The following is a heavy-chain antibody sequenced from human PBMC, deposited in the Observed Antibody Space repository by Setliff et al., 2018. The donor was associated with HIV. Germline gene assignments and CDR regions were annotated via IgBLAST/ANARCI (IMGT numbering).Heavy chain of an antibody. CDR2: IAHDGSTQ. D-gene: IGHD2-2*01. CDR3: ARGHRTSDAFDV. V-gene: IGHV3-30*03. CDR1: GITFSTNA. Sequence: PGGSLRLSCAASGITFSTNAMHWVRQVPGKGLQGVAVIAHDGSTQYYADSVLGRFTISRDNSKNTLDLQMNSLRVDDTAIYYCARGHRTSDAFDVWGQGTMVTVSS. J-gene: IGHJ3*01.